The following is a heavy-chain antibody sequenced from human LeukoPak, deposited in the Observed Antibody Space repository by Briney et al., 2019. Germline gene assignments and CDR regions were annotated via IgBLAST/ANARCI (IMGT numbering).Heavy chain of an antibody. CDR3: ARDQIQWLLTSSVDP. J-gene: IGHJ5*02. V-gene: IGHV1-18*01. D-gene: IGHD2-15*01. Sequence: GASVKVSCKASGYTFTSYGINWVRQAPGQGLEWMGWISTYNGNTNYAQKLQGRITMTTDTTTNTAYMELRSLRSDDTAVYYCARDQIQWLLTSSVDPWGQGTLVTVSS. CDR1: GYTFTSYG. CDR2: ISTYNGNT.